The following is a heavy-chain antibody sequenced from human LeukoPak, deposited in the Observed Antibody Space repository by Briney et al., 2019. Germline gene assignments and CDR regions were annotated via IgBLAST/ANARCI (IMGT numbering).Heavy chain of an antibody. CDR2: IIPILGIA. Sequence: SVKVSCKASGGTFSSYTISWVRQAPGQGLEWMGRIIPILGIANYAQKFQGRVTITADKSTSTAYMELSSLRSEDTAVYCCASSGGVTISLGYWGQGTLVTVSS. V-gene: IGHV1-69*02. CDR1: GGTFSSYT. D-gene: IGHD3-3*01. CDR3: ASSGGVTISLGY. J-gene: IGHJ4*02.